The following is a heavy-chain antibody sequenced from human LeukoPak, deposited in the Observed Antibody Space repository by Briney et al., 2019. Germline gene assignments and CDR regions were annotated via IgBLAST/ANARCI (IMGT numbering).Heavy chain of an antibody. CDR3: ERRGVTTIKN. J-gene: IGHJ4*02. Sequence: PSEALSLTCAVYGGSFSGFYWMWIRQPPGKGREWIGEINHSGTTNNNPSLKSRVTIQADTSKKQFSLRLSSVTAADTAVYYCERRGVTTIKNWGEGTLVTVSS. CDR2: INHSGTT. V-gene: IGHV4-34*01. CDR1: GGSFSGFY. D-gene: IGHD5-12*01.